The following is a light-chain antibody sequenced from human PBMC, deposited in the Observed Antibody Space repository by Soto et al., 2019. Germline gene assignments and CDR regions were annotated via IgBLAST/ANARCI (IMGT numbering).Light chain of an antibody. CDR3: QQSYSTPH. V-gene: IGKV1-39*01. CDR1: QSISSY. J-gene: IGKJ4*01. CDR2: AAS. Sequence: DIQMTQSPSSLSASVGDRVTITCRASQSISSYLNWYQQKPGKAPKLLIYAASSLQSGVPSRFSGSGSGTDFTLTICSLQPEDFATYYCQQSYSTPHFGGGTKVEIK.